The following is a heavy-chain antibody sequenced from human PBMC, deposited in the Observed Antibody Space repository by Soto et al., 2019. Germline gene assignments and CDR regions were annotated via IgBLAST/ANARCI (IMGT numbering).Heavy chain of an antibody. CDR2: ISGSGGST. Sequence: FSCAASGFTFSSYAMRWVRQAPGKGREWVSAISGSGGSTYYADSVKGRFTISRDNSKNTLYLQMNSLRAEDTEVSYCEKGMAYADNASYHLNVWGKRSTV. V-gene: IGHV3-23*01. J-gene: IGHJ6*03. D-gene: IGHD2-8*01. CDR1: GFTFSSYA. CDR3: EKGMAYADNASYHLNV.